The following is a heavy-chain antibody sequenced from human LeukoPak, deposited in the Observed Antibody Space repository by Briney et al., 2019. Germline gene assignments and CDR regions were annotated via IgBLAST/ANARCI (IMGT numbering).Heavy chain of an antibody. Sequence: ASVKVSCKASGYTFTGYYMHWVRQAPGQGLEWMGWINPNSGGTNYAQKFQGRVTMTRDTSISTAYMELRSLRSDDTAVYYCARSETYYYDSSGYYGPEGYDYWGQGTLVTVSS. J-gene: IGHJ4*02. CDR3: ARSETYYYDSSGYYGPEGYDY. CDR2: INPNSGGT. D-gene: IGHD3-22*01. CDR1: GYTFTGYY. V-gene: IGHV1-2*02.